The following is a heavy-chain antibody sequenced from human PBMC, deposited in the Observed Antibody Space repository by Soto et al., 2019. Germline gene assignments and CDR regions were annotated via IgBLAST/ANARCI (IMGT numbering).Heavy chain of an antibody. J-gene: IGHJ4*02. D-gene: IGHD3-10*01. CDR3: ARDSDYYSSGSFDY. CDR1: GDSISSSGYY. CDR2: IYYSGSS. Sequence: SGTLSLTCSVSGDSISSSGYYWSWIRQRPGKGLEWIGNIYYSGSSYNNPSLKSRVTISVNTSKNQFSLNLRSVTAADTAVYYCARDSDYYSSGSFDYWGQGTLVTVSS. V-gene: IGHV4-31*03.